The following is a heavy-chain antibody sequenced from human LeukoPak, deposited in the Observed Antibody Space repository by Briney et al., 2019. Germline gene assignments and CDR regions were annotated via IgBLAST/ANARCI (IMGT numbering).Heavy chain of an antibody. J-gene: IGHJ4*02. Sequence: GGSLRLSCAASGFTFSSYSMNWVRQAPGKGLEWVSSISSSSSYIYYADSVKGRFTISRDNAKNSLYLQMNSLRAEDTAVYYCAKVRKEYQLLRWGYYFDYWGQGTLVTVSS. V-gene: IGHV3-21*04. CDR1: GFTFSSYS. CDR2: ISSSSSYI. CDR3: AKVRKEYQLLRWGYYFDY. D-gene: IGHD2-2*01.